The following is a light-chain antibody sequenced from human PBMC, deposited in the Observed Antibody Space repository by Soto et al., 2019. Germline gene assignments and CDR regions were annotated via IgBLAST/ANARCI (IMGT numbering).Light chain of an antibody. V-gene: IGKV3D-15*01. CDR2: GAS. Sequence: VMTQSPGTLSLSPGERAILSCRASQSVSSFLAWYHQIPGQAPRLLIYGASTRATGVPARFSGSGSGTEFTLTISSLQSEDFGLYYCQQYKTWPPLFGPGTKVDI. CDR1: QSVSSF. CDR3: QQYKTWPPL. J-gene: IGKJ3*01.